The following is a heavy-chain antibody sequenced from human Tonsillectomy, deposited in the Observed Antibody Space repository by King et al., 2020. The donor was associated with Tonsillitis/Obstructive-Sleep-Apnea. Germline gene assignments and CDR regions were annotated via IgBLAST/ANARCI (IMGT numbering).Heavy chain of an antibody. CDR1: GFTFDDYA. V-gene: IGHV3-9*01. J-gene: IGHJ6*03. CDR3: AKSGGSGTYYRTYYYYCMDV. CDR2: IRWNSGNI. Sequence: VQLVESGGGLVQPGKSLRLSCAASGFTFDDYAMHWVRQAPGKGLEWVSGIRWNSGNIGYADSVKGRFTISRDNAKNSLYLQMNSLRAEDTALYYCAKSGGSGTYYRTYYYYCMDVWGKGTTVTVSS. D-gene: IGHD3-10*01.